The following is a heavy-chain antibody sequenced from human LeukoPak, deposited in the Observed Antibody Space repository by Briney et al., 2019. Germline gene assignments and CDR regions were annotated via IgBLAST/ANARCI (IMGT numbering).Heavy chain of an antibody. Sequence: PSETLSLTCTVSGGSISSYYWSWIRQPPGKGLEWIGYIYYSGSTNYNPSLKSRVTISVDTSKNQFSLKLSSVTAADTAVYYCARQGEGLWFGELTDAFDIWGQGTMVTVSS. CDR2: IYYSGST. CDR1: GGSISSYY. J-gene: IGHJ3*02. CDR3: ARQGEGLWFGELTDAFDI. D-gene: IGHD3-10*01. V-gene: IGHV4-59*08.